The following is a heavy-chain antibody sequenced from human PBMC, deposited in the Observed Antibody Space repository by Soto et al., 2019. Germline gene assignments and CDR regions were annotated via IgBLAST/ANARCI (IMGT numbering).Heavy chain of an antibody. V-gene: IGHV3-30*18. CDR2: MSFDGTNK. D-gene: IGHD3-22*01. CDR3: AKDDYDSSGYYYAGYY. CDR1: GFTFSRYG. J-gene: IGHJ4*02. Sequence: GGSLRLSCVASGFTFSRYGIHWVRQAPGKGLEWVAVMSFDGTNKYYADSVKGRFTISRDNSKNTLYLQMNSLRAEDTAVYYCAKDDYDSSGYYYAGYYWGQGTLVTAPS.